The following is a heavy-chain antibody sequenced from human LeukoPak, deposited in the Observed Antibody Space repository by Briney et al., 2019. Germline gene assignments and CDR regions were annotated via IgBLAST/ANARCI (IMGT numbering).Heavy chain of an antibody. CDR2: ISSSGGST. Sequence: GGSLRLSCAASGFTFSSYAMSWVRQAPGKGLEWVSVISSSGGSTYYADSVKGRFTISRDNSKNTLYLQMNSLRAEDTAEYYCAKDRGSGWPQFDYWGQGTLVTVSS. J-gene: IGHJ4*02. CDR3: AKDRGSGWPQFDY. V-gene: IGHV3-23*01. D-gene: IGHD6-19*01. CDR1: GFTFSSYA.